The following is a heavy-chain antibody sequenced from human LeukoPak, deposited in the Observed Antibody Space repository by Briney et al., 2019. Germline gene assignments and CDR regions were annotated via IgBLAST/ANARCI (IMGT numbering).Heavy chain of an antibody. D-gene: IGHD3-10*01. Sequence: GGSLRLSCAVSGFTFSSYAMSWVRQAPGKGLERVSAISGSGGSTYYADSVKGRFTISRDNSKNTLYLQMNSLRAEDTAVYYCARGTLVPPTTMVRGAMDYWSQGTLVTVSS. CDR2: ISGSGGST. CDR3: ARGTLVPPTTMVRGAMDY. V-gene: IGHV3-23*01. J-gene: IGHJ4*02. CDR1: GFTFSSYA.